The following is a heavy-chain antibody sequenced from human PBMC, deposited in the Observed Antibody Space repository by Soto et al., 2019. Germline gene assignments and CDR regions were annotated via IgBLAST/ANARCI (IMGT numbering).Heavy chain of an antibody. Sequence: PGGSLRLSCAASGFTFSSYWMHWVRQLPGKGLVWVSRINSDGSSTSYADSVKGRFTISRDNAKNTLYPQMNSLRVEDTAAYFCVREVIAVNGAIRWFDPWGQGTLVTVSS. J-gene: IGHJ5*02. CDR2: INSDGSST. CDR1: GFTFSSYW. CDR3: VREVIAVNGAIRWFDP. V-gene: IGHV3-74*01. D-gene: IGHD6-19*01.